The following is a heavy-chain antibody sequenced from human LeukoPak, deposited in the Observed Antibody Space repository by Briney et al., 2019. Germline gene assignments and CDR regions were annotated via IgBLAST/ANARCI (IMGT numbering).Heavy chain of an antibody. D-gene: IGHD1-26*01. CDR2: IAYYGGST. CDR1: GCSFRSYA. CDR3: AKCRVGAMDDAFDI. Sequence: GGSLTLSCSASGCSFRSYAMYWVRQAPGKGLEYVSAIAYYGGSTYYADSMKGRFTISRDNSKNTLYLQMNSLRAEDTAVYYCAKCRVGAMDDAFDIWGQGTMVTVSS. J-gene: IGHJ3*02. V-gene: IGHV3-64*04.